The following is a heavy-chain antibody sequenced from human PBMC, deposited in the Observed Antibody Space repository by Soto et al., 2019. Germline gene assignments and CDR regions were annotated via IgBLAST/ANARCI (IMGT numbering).Heavy chain of an antibody. J-gene: IGHJ6*02. D-gene: IGHD3-10*01. CDR1: GGSITNYY. CDR3: ARHGFGPLHGLVDV. Sequence: QVQLQESGPGLVKPSETLSLTCTVSGGSITNYYCSWFRQPPGKGLEWIGYINYDGYSAYNLSLKRRVSLSMDASKTQFALRLESVNATDTAVYYCARHGFGPLHGLVDVWGPGTTVIVSS. V-gene: IGHV4-59*08. CDR2: INYDGYS.